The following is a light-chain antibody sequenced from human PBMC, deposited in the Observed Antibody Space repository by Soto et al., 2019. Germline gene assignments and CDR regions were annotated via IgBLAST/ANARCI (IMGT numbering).Light chain of an antibody. CDR1: QSVSSSY. Sequence: EIVLTQSPGTLSLSPGERATLSCRASQSVSSSYLAWYQQKPGQAPRLLIYGASSRATASPDRFSVSGSVTDFTLTISRLEPEDFAVYYCQQYCSSPLTFGGGTKVEIK. CDR3: QQYCSSPLT. CDR2: GAS. V-gene: IGKV3-20*01. J-gene: IGKJ4*01.